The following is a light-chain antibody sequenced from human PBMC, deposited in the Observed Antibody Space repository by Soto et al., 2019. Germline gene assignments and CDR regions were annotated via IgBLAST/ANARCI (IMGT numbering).Light chain of an antibody. CDR2: GNS. CDR3: QSYDRSLSGSV. CDR1: SSNIGAGYD. J-gene: IGLJ3*02. V-gene: IGLV1-40*01. Sequence: QSVLTQPPSVSGAPGQRVTISCTGSSSNIGAGYDVHWYKQFPGTAPKLLIYGNSNRPSGVPDRFSGSKSGTSASLAITGLQADDEADYHCQSYDRSLSGSVFGGGTKVTVL.